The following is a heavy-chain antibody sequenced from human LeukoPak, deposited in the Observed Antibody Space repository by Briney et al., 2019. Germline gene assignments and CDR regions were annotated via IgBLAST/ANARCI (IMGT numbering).Heavy chain of an antibody. Sequence: APVKVSCKASGGTFSSYAISWVRQATGQGLECMGWMNPNSGNTVHAQKCQRRVTMTRNTSISTAYMELSSLRSEDTAVYYCARAGTAMVSVQSYWGEGTLVTVSS. V-gene: IGHV1-8*02. CDR2: MNPNSGNT. CDR1: GGTFSSYA. D-gene: IGHD5-18*01. J-gene: IGHJ4*02. CDR3: ARAGTAMVSVQSY.